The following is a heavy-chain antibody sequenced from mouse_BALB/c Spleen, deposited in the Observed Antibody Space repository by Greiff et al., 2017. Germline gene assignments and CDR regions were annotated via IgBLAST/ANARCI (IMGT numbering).Heavy chain of an antibody. CDR2: INPYNGDT. CDR1: GYSFTGYF. CDR3: ARTQSRYYFDY. Sequence: VQLKESGPELVKPGASVKISCKASGYSFTGYFMNWVKQSHGKSLEWIGRINPYNGDTFYNQKFKDKATLTADKSSSTAYMQLSSLTSEDSAVYYCARTQSRYYFDYWGQGTTLTVSS. J-gene: IGHJ2*01. V-gene: IGHV1-20*01.